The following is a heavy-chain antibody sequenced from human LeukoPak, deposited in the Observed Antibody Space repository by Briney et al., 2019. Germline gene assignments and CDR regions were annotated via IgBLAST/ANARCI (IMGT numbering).Heavy chain of an antibody. V-gene: IGHV5-51*01. Sequence: GESLKISCKGSGYNFTNYGIGWVRQMPGKGLEWMGIIYPGDSDTRYSPSFQGQVTISADKSISTAYLQWSSLKASDTAMYYCARRSEDIVADYWGQGTLVTVSS. CDR2: IYPGDSDT. J-gene: IGHJ4*02. CDR3: ARRSEDIVADY. CDR1: GYNFTNYG. D-gene: IGHD5-12*01.